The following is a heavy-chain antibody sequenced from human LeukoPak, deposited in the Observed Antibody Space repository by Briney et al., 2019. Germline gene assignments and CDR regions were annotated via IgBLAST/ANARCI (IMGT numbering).Heavy chain of an antibody. CDR3: ARGRGAAGPSPFDY. CDR1: GFTFSNDA. D-gene: IGHD6-13*01. Sequence: GGSLRLSCAASGFTFSNDATSWVRQAPGKGLEWVSDISGSGGSTYYADSVKGRFTISRDNSKNTLYLQMSSLRAEDTAVYYCARGRGAAGPSPFDYWGQGTLVTVSS. V-gene: IGHV3-23*01. J-gene: IGHJ4*02. CDR2: ISGSGGST.